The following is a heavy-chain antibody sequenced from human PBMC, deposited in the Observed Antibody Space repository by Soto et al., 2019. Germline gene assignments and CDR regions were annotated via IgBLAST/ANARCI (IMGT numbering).Heavy chain of an antibody. CDR3: AKKKGLSSFDY. V-gene: IGHV3-23*01. J-gene: IGHJ4*02. Sequence: GGSLRLSCAASGFTFSTYAMSWVRQAPGKGLEWVSGISSSGGTTYYADSVKGRFTISRDNSNNTLYLQMHSLRADDTAVYYCAKKKGLSSFDYWGQGTLVTVSS. CDR2: ISSSGGTT. CDR1: GFTFSTYA.